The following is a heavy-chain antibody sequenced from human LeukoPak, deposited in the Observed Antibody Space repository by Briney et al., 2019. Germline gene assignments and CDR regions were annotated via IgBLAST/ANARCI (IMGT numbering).Heavy chain of an antibody. J-gene: IGHJ4*02. Sequence: ASVKVSCKASGYTFTSYDISWVRQATGQGLEWMGWMNPNSGNTGYAQKFQGRVTMTRNTSISTAYMELSSLRSEDTAVYYCARPNHDYGDYPDYWGQGTLVTVSS. CDR2: MNPNSGNT. CDR1: GYTFTSYD. D-gene: IGHD4-17*01. CDR3: ARPNHDYGDYPDY. V-gene: IGHV1-8*01.